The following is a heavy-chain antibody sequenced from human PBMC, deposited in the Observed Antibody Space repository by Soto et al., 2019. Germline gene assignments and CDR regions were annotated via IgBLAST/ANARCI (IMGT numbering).Heavy chain of an antibody. J-gene: IGHJ4*02. D-gene: IGHD2-15*01. Sequence: QVQLVQSGAEVKKPGASVTVSCKASGYTFTSYAMHWVRQAPGQRLEWMGWINAGNGNTKYSQNFQGRVTITRDTSASTAYRELSSLRSEDTDLDYCARGPGGPDGPGDYWGQGTLVTVSS. CDR2: INAGNGNT. CDR3: ARGPGGPDGPGDY. V-gene: IGHV1-3*01. CDR1: GYTFTSYA.